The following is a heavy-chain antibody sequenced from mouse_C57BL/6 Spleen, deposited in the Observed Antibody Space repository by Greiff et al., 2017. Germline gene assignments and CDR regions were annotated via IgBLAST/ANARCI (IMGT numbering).Heavy chain of an antibody. CDR3: VRHVNYAPYAMDY. CDR2: IRSKSNNYAT. J-gene: IGHJ4*01. V-gene: IGHV10-1*01. Sequence: EVKLMESGGGLVQPKGSLKLSCAASGFSFNTYAMNWVRQAPGKGLEWVARIRSKSNNYATYYADSVKDRFTISRDDSESMLYLQMNNLKTEDTAMYYCVRHVNYAPYAMDYWGQGTSVTVSS. D-gene: IGHD1-1*01. CDR1: GFSFNTYA.